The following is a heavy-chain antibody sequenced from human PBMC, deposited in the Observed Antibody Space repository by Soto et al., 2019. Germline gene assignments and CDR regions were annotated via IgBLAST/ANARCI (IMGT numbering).Heavy chain of an antibody. CDR3: ALLLWFGESPFDY. D-gene: IGHD3-10*01. Sequence: EVQLLESGGGLVQPGGSLRLSCAASGFTFSSYAMSWVRQAPGKGLEWVSAISGSGGSTYYADSVKGRFTISRDNSKNTLYLQMGGVRAEDTAVYYCALLLWFGESPFDYWGQGTLVTVSS. CDR1: GFTFSSYA. J-gene: IGHJ4*02. V-gene: IGHV3-23*01. CDR2: ISGSGGST.